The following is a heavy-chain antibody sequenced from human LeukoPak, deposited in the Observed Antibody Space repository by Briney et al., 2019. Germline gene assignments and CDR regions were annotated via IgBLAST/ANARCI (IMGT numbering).Heavy chain of an antibody. CDR2: IYYGGST. CDR3: ASAKTTVMAN. V-gene: IGHV4-59*01. D-gene: IGHD4-11*01. Sequence: SETLSLTCTVSAGSITNYYWSWIRQPPGKGLEYLGHIYYGGSTDYNPSLKSRLTISLDASKNQFSLRLSFVTAADTAVYFCASAKTTVMANWGQGTLVTVSS. CDR1: AGSITNYY. J-gene: IGHJ4*02.